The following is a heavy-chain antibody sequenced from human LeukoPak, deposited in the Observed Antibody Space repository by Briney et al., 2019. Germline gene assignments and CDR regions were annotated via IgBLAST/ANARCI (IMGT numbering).Heavy chain of an antibody. CDR3: AKSYTFRFDP. CDR2: ISASGGHT. CDR1: GFTFSDFA. V-gene: IGHV3-23*01. J-gene: IGHJ5*02. Sequence: PGGSLRLSCAASGFTFSDFAMSWVRQAPGKRLEWVSAISASGGHTYYADSVKGRFTISRDNSKNTLYLHMNSLRAEDTAVYYCAKSYTFRFDPWGQGTLVTVSS. D-gene: IGHD2/OR15-2a*01.